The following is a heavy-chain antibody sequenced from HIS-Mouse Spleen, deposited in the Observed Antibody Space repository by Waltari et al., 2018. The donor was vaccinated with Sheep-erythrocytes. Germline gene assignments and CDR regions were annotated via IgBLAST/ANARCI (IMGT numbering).Heavy chain of an antibody. D-gene: IGHD7-27*01. CDR2: ISWNSGSI. J-gene: IGHJ3*02. V-gene: IGHV3-9*01. CDR1: GFTFDDYA. CDR3: AKDILTGGGDAFDI. Sequence: EVQLVESGGGLVQPGRSLRLSCAASGFTFDDYAMHWVRQAPGKGLEGVSGISWNSGSIGYADSVKGRFTISRDNAKNSLYLQMNSLRAEDTALYYCAKDILTGGGDAFDIWGQGTMVTVSS.